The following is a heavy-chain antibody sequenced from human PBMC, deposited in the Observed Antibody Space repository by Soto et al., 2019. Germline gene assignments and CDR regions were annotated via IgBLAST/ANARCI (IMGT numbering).Heavy chain of an antibody. V-gene: IGHV3-21*01. CDR2: IGTSSSYI. CDR3: ARVGAVAVTRNFDF. D-gene: IGHD6-19*01. Sequence: GGSLRLSCAASGFTFSAYSMNWVRQAPGKGLEWVSAIGTSSSYIYYADSVKGRFTISRDNAKKSLYLQMNSLRAEDTAVYYCARVGAVAVTRNFDFWGHGTLVTVSS. J-gene: IGHJ4*01. CDR1: GFTFSAYS.